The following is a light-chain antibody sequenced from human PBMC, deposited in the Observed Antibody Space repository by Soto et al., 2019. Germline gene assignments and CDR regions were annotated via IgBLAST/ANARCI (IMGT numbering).Light chain of an antibody. V-gene: IGKV1-5*03. J-gene: IGKJ1*01. CDR3: QWYNSYSWT. CDR2: KAS. CDR1: QSISIW. Sequence: DIQMNQSPSTLSPSVGDRVTIPCRASQSISIWLAWYQQKPGKAPKLLIYKASSLESVVPSRFSGSGSGTEFTLTISSLQPDDFATYDWQWYNSYSWTFDQGTKV.